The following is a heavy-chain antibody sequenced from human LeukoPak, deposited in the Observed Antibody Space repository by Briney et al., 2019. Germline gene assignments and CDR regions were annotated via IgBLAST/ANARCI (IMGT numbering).Heavy chain of an antibody. CDR2: INHSGST. V-gene: IGHV4-34*01. J-gene: IGHJ4*02. CDR1: GGSFSGYY. D-gene: IGHD2-21*02. Sequence: SETLSLTCAVYGGSFSGYYWSWIRQPPGKGLEWIGEINHSGSTNYNPSLKSRVTISVDTSKNQFSLKLSSATAADTAVYYCAGESGDYASYWGQGTLVTVSS. CDR3: AGESGDYASY.